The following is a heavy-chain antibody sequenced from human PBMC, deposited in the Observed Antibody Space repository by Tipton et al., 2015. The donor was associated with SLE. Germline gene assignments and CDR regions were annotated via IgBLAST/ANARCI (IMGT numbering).Heavy chain of an antibody. CDR1: GGSISSYY. V-gene: IGHV4-4*08. Sequence: TLSLTCTVSGGSISSYYWSWIRQPPGKGLEWIGYIYTSGSTNYNPSLKSRVTISVDTSKNQFSLKLSSVTAADTAVYYCARGIAAADYYFDYWGQGTLVTVSS. CDR3: ARGIAAADYYFDY. D-gene: IGHD6-13*01. J-gene: IGHJ4*02. CDR2: IYTSGST.